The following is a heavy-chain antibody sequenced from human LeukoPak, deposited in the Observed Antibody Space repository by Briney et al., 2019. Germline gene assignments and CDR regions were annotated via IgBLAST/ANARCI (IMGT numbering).Heavy chain of an antibody. J-gene: IGHJ3*02. V-gene: IGHV4-39*07. Sequence: PSETLSLTCTVSGGSISSSSYYWGWIRQPPGKGLEWIGSIYYSGSTYYNPSLKSRVTMSVDTSKNQFSLKLSSVTAADTAVYYCARDKANQGPWGPDYYDSSGYYVEAFDIWGQGTMVTVSS. CDR1: GGSISSSSYY. CDR3: ARDKANQGPWGPDYYDSSGYYVEAFDI. D-gene: IGHD3-22*01. CDR2: IYYSGST.